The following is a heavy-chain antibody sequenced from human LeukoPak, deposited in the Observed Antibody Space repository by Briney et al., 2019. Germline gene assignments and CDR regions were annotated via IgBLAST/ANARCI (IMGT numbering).Heavy chain of an antibody. CDR1: GYTFTSYG. CDR3: ARGRFGEFIDY. J-gene: IGHJ4*02. Sequence: ASVKVSCKASGYTFTSYGISWVRQAPGQGLEWMGIINPSGGSTSYAQKFQGRVTMTRDTSTSTVYMELSSLRSEDTAVYYCARGRFGEFIDYWGQGTLVTVSS. CDR2: INPSGGST. V-gene: IGHV1-46*01. D-gene: IGHD3-10*01.